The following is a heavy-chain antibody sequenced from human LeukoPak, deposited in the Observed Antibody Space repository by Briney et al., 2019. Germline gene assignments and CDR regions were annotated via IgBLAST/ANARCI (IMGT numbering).Heavy chain of an antibody. J-gene: IGHJ4*02. CDR1: GFSFSTFW. V-gene: IGHV3-7*04. CDR3: AGGVSY. CDR2: IKHDGSVK. Sequence: GGSLRLSCTASGFSFSTFWMNWVRQAPGKGLEWVANIKHDGSVKYYVDSVKGRFTISRDNAMQSPYLQMNSLRAEDTAVYYCAGGVSYWGRGTLVTVSS.